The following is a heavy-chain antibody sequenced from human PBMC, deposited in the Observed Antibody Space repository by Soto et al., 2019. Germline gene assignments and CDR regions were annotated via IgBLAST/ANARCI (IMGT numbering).Heavy chain of an antibody. V-gene: IGHV3-7*01. CDR2: IKQDGSEK. CDR3: ARRYDFWSGPWDYGMDV. J-gene: IGHJ6*02. Sequence: PGGSLRLSCAASGFTFSSYWMSWVRQAPGKGLEWVANIKQDGSEKYYVDSVKGRFTISRDNAKNSLYLQMNSLRAEDTAVYYCARRYDFWSGPWDYGMDVWGQGTTVTVSS. CDR1: GFTFSSYW. D-gene: IGHD3-3*01.